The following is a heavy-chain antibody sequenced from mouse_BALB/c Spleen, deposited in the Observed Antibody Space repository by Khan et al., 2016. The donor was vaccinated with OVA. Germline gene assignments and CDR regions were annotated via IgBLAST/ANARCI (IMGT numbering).Heavy chain of an antibody. Sequence: QVQLQQSGAELAKPGASVKMSCKASGYTFTSYWMHWVKQRPGQGLEWIGYINPSTDYTEYNQKFKDKATLTADKSSSTAYMQLTSLTSEDSAIYFCVNHGSSSAWFTYWAKGLWSLSLQ. D-gene: IGHD1-1*01. CDR2: INPSTDYT. CDR1: GYTFTSYW. CDR3: VNHGSSSAWFTY. V-gene: IGHV1-7*01. J-gene: IGHJ3*01.